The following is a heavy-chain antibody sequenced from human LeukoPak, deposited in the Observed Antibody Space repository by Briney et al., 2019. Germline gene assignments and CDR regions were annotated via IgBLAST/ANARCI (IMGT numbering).Heavy chain of an antibody. CDR1: GFTFSSHS. V-gene: IGHV3-21*01. D-gene: IGHD6-13*01. J-gene: IGHJ4*02. CDR3: APFSAVTHYYFDY. Sequence: PGGSLRLSCAASGFTFSSHSLMLVRQAPGKGLEWGSSISPDSGYIYYADSVKGRFTISRDNAENSLFLQMNSLGAEDTAVYYCAPFSAVTHYYFDYWGQGTLVTVSS. CDR2: ISPDSGYI.